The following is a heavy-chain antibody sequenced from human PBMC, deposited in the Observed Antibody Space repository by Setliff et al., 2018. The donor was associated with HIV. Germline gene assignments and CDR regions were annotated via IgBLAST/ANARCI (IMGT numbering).Heavy chain of an antibody. CDR2: LSGSGGST. CDR3: ARKLRPGHGVDV. V-gene: IGHV3-23*01. Sequence: PGGSLRLSCAASELTFSNYAMTWVRQAPGKGLEWVSSLSGSGGSTYYADSVKGRFTISRDNSKNTLYLRMNSLRAEDTAVYYCARKLRPGHGVDVWGQGTTVTV. J-gene: IGHJ6*02. CDR1: ELTFSNYA. D-gene: IGHD3-10*01.